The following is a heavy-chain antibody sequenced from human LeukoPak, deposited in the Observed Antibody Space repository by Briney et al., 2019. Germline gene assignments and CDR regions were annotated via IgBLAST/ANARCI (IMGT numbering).Heavy chain of an antibody. D-gene: IGHD2-8*01. CDR2: IYYSGST. CDR3: ARSMGEDIVLIRFDY. CDR1: GGSISSSSYY. V-gene: IGHV4-39*07. Sequence: PSETLSLTCTVSGGSISSSSYYWGWIRQPPGKGLEWIGSIYYSGSTYYNPSLKSRVTISVDTSKNQFSLKLSSVTAADTAVYYCARSMGEDIVLIRFDYWGQGTLVTVSS. J-gene: IGHJ4*02.